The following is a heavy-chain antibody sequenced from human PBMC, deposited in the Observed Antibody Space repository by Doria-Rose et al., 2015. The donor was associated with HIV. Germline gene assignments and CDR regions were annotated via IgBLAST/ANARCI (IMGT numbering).Heavy chain of an antibody. CDR1: GVSLSSPGMG. CDR2: IFSDDER. D-gene: IGHD6-13*01. CDR3: ARIKSSRWYHKYYFDF. Sequence: SGPVLVKPTETLTLTCTVSGVSLSSPGMGVSWIRQPPGKALEWLANIFSDDERSYKTSLKSRLIISRGTSKSQVVLTMTDMDPVDTATYYCARIKSSRWYHKYYFDFWGQGTLVIVSA. J-gene: IGHJ4*02. V-gene: IGHV2-26*01.